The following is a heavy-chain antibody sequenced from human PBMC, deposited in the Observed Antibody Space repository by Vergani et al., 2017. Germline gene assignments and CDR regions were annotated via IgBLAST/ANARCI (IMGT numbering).Heavy chain of an antibody. V-gene: IGHV1-69*06. CDR2: IIPIFGTA. CDR1: GFTFSSYA. CDR3: ARDFAVHYYGSGPERDY. Sequence: VQLLESGGGLVQPGGSLRLSCAASGFTFSSYAISWVRQAPGQGLEWMGGIIPIFGTANYAQKFQGRVTITADKSTSTAYMELSSLRSEDTAVYYCARDFAVHYYGSGPERDYWGQGTLVTVSS. J-gene: IGHJ4*02. D-gene: IGHD3-10*01.